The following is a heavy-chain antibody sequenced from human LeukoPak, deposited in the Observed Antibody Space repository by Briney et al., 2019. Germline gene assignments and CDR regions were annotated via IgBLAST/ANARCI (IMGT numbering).Heavy chain of an antibody. D-gene: IGHD3-10*01. V-gene: IGHV3-7*01. J-gene: IGHJ6*04. CDR1: GLTLSTYW. CDR2: IKQDGSEK. CDR3: AGGIAMVQGGDV. Sequence: PGGSLRLSCAASGLTLSTYWVTWVRQAPGKGLEWVANIKQDGSEKNYVDSVKGRFTISRDNAKNSLYLQMNSLRVEDTAVYYCAGGIAMVQGGDVWGKGTTVTVSS.